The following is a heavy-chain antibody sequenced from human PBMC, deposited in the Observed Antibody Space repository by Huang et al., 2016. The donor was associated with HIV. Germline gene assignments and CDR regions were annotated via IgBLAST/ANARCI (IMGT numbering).Heavy chain of an antibody. Sequence: QVHLVESGGGVVQPGGSLRLSCAASGFKLSGFGMHWVRQAPGKGLEGVAVISYDGRRQFYTDSVKGRFNISRDNSDNTLSLQMKGLRPDGTAVYYCAKESRWFSDFDHWGQGVLVSVSS. D-gene: IGHD2-15*01. CDR2: ISYDGRRQ. V-gene: IGHV3-30*05. CDR3: AKESRWFSDFDH. CDR1: GFKLSGFG. J-gene: IGHJ4*02.